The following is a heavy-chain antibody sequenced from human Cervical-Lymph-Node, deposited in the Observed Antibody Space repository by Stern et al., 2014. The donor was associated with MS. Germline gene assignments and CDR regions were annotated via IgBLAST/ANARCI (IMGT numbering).Heavy chain of an antibody. CDR2: IYHSGST. Sequence: QLQLQESGPGLVKPSGTLSLTCAVSGGSISSSNWWSWVRQPPGKGLEWIGEIYHSGSTTYNPSLKSRVTISVDKSKTQFSLKLSSGTAADTAVYYCARSGYSYGTLFDYWGQGTLVTVSS. CDR3: ARSGYSYGTLFDY. D-gene: IGHD5-18*01. V-gene: IGHV4-4*02. J-gene: IGHJ4*02. CDR1: GGSISSSNW.